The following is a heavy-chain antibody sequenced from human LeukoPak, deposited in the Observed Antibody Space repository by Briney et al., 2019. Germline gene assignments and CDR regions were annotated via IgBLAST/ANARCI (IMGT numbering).Heavy chain of an antibody. CDR1: GDSVSSNSAA. CDR3: ARTDDIVVVPAAIMATGWFDP. D-gene: IGHD2-2*01. CDR2: TYYRSKWYN. J-gene: IGHJ5*02. V-gene: IGHV6-1*01. Sequence: SQTLSLTCAISGDSVSSNSAAWNWIRQSPSRGLEWLGRTYYRSKWYNDYAVSVKSRITINPDTSKNQFSLQLNSVTPGDTAVYYCARTDDIVVVPAAIMATGWFDPWGQGTLVTVSS.